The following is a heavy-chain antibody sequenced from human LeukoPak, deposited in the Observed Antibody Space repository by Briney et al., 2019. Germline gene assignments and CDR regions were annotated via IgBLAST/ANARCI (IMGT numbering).Heavy chain of an antibody. V-gene: IGHV3-48*03. CDR3: ARDKRGRSPYYMDV. CDR2: ISRSGNTI. Sequence: GGSLRLSCAASGFTFSSYEMSWVRQAPGKGREWVSYISRSGNTIYYADSVKGRFTISRDNAKNSLYLQMNSLRAEDTAVYYCARDKRGRSPYYMDVWGKGTTVTVSS. J-gene: IGHJ6*03. D-gene: IGHD3-10*01. CDR1: GFTFSSYE.